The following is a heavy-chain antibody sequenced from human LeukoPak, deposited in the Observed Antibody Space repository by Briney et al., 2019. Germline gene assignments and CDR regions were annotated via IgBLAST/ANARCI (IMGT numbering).Heavy chain of an antibody. CDR3: AREVGNTYYYYYMDV. V-gene: IGHV4-30-2*01. CDR1: GGSISSGGYY. J-gene: IGHJ6*03. D-gene: IGHD3-22*01. CDR2: IYHSGST. Sequence: SQTLSLTCTVSGGSISSGGYYWSWIRQPPGKGLEWIGYIYHSGSTYYNPSLKSRVTISVDRSKNQFSLKLSSVTAADTAVYYCAREVGNTYYYYYMDVWGKGTTVTVSS.